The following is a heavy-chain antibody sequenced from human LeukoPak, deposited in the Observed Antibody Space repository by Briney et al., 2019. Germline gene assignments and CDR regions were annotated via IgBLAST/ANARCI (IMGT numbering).Heavy chain of an antibody. Sequence: ASVKVSCKASGYTFTGYYMHCVRQAPGQGLEWMGWINPNSGDTKYAQKFQGRATMTRDTSISTAYMELSSLRSDDTAVYYCARDPIVRSVPLDHWGQGTLVTVSS. CDR3: ARDPIVRSVPLDH. D-gene: IGHD3-10*01. CDR2: INPNSGDT. J-gene: IGHJ4*02. V-gene: IGHV1-2*02. CDR1: GYTFTGYY.